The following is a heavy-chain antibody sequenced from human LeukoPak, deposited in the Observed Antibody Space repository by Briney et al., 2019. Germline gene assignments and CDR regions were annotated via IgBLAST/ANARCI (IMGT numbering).Heavy chain of an antibody. J-gene: IGHJ5*02. Sequence: GASVKVSCKASGYAFTSYGISWVRQAPGQGLEWMGWISAYNGNTNYAQKLQGRVTMTTDTSTSTAYMELRSLRSDDTAVYYCARDYSGYAFNRFDPWGQGTLVTVSS. D-gene: IGHD5-12*01. CDR1: GYAFTSYG. V-gene: IGHV1-18*01. CDR2: ISAYNGNT. CDR3: ARDYSGYAFNRFDP.